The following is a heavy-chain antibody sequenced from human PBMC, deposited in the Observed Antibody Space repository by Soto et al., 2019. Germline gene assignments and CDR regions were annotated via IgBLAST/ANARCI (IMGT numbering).Heavy chain of an antibody. CDR3: HTDYGCACQI. J-gene: IGHJ3*02. CDR1: GLSFSDVK. V-gene: IGHV3-15*01. D-gene: IGHD4-17*01. CDR2: IQPTTGGGTA. Sequence: EVQLVASGGVLVKPGESLRLSCAGSGLSFSDVKMTGVRQLPGKGLEWVVRIQPTTGGGTAEYPAGVRGRFTISRDNSKNTLYLQLNRLQTEGTSVSYGHTDYGCACQIWGQGTTVTVSS.